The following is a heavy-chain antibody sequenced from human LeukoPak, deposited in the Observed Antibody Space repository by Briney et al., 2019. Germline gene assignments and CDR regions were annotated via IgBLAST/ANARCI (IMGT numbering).Heavy chain of an antibody. V-gene: IGHV1-2*02. CDR2: INPNSGGT. Sequence: ASVKVSCKASGYTFTGYYMHWVRQAPGQGLEWMGWINPNSGGTNYAQKFQGRVTMTRDTSISTAYMELSRMRSDDTAVYYCARDKGHDYGGYVRERGAFDIWGQGTMVTVSS. CDR1: GYTFTGYY. J-gene: IGHJ3*02. D-gene: IGHD4-17*01. CDR3: ARDKGHDYGGYVRERGAFDI.